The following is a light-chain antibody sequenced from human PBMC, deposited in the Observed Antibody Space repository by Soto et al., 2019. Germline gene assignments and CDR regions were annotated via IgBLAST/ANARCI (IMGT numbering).Light chain of an antibody. J-gene: IGLJ3*02. Sequence: QSALTQPASVSGSPGQSITISCTGTSSDVGSYNLVSWYQQHPGKAPKLMIYEVSKRPSGVSNRFSGSKSGNTASLTISGLRGEEEAVYYGCSYEGSSISEGVFGG. V-gene: IGLV2-23*02. CDR3: CSYEGSSISEGV. CDR2: EVS. CDR1: SSDVGSYNL.